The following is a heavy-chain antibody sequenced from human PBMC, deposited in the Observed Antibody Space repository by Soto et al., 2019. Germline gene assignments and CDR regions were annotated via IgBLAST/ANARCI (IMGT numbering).Heavy chain of an antibody. Sequence: EVQLVESGGGLVQPGGSLRLSCAASGFTFDEYAIHWVRQAPGKGLEWVSGITRNSGSKDYADSVKGRFIVSRDDAKNSLYLQMNSLRPEDTAFYYCSKDKEGGSYFSGLPYWGQGTLVTVSS. D-gene: IGHD1-26*01. J-gene: IGHJ4*02. V-gene: IGHV3-9*01. CDR3: SKDKEGGSYFSGLPY. CDR2: ITRNSGSK. CDR1: GFTFDEYA.